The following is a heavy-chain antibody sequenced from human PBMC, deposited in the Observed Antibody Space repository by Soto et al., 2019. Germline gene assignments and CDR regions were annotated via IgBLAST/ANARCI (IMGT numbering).Heavy chain of an antibody. J-gene: IGHJ5*02. V-gene: IGHV3-23*01. CDR3: VKNSGWFNT. Sequence: GGSLRLSCAASGFTLGTTDMSWVRQAPGEGLEWVSTIDGSGGITYYAASVKGRFTISRDNTRNTVYLQMNSLRGDDPALYYSVKNSGWFNTWGQGALVTVSS. CDR2: IDGSGGIT. D-gene: IGHD3-10*01. CDR1: GFTLGTTD.